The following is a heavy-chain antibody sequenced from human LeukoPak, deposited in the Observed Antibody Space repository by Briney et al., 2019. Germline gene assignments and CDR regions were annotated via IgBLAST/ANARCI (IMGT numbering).Heavy chain of an antibody. CDR3: ARGPPYYYDSSGYPPYWFDP. D-gene: IGHD3-22*01. V-gene: IGHV4-59*01. CDR2: IYYSGST. Sequence: SETLSLTCTVSGGSISSYYWSWIRQPPGKGLEWIGYIYYSGSTNYNPSLKSRVTISVDTSKNQFSLKLSSVTAAVTAVYYCARGPPYYYDSSGYPPYWFDPWGQGTLVTVSS. J-gene: IGHJ5*02. CDR1: GGSISSYY.